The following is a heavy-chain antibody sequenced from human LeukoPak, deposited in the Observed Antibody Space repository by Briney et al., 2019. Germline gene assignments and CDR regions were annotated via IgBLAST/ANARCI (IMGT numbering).Heavy chain of an antibody. J-gene: IGHJ4*02. Sequence: KSGGSLRLSCVASGFTLRDYYMSWIRQAPGKGLEWVSYISGSDGTIKYADSVKGRFTISRDDTKNSLYLQMNSLRVEDTAVYYCAREFTQRDYWGQGTLVTVSS. CDR1: GFTLRDYY. CDR3: AREFTQRDY. V-gene: IGHV3-11*01. CDR2: ISGSDGTI.